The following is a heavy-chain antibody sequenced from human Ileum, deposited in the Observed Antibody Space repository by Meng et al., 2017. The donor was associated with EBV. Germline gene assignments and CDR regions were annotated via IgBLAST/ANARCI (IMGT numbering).Heavy chain of an antibody. CDR2: IIPALGTP. V-gene: IGHV1-69*10. Sequence: QGDLVRAGPEGKNPCSPVKDSLKSSGRTFSVYGITWVRKAPGQGIEWMGGIIPALGTPKYARKFQDRLTITADKSTSTGYMELHSLTSNDTAVYFCARGTGADYWGQGTLVTVSS. J-gene: IGHJ4*02. CDR3: ARGTGADY. CDR1: GRTFSVYG. D-gene: IGHD3-10*01.